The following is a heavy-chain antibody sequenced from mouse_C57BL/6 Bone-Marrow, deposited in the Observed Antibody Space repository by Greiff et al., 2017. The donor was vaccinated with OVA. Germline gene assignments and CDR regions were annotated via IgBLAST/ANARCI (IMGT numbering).Heavy chain of an antibody. CDR2: IDPSDSET. V-gene: IGHV1-52*01. CDR3: ERWELGKGAWFAY. CDR1: GYTFTSYW. D-gene: IGHD4-1*01. Sequence: QVQLQQPGAELVRPGSSVKLSCKASGYTFTSYWMHWVKQRPIQGLEWIGNIDPSDSETHYNQKFKDKATLTVDKSSSTAYMQLSSLTSEDSAVYYCERWELGKGAWFAYWGQGTLVTVSA. J-gene: IGHJ3*01.